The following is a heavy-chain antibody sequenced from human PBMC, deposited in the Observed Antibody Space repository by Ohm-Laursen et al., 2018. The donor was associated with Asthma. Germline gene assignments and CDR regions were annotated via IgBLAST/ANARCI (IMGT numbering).Heavy chain of an antibody. V-gene: IGHV2-5*02. J-gene: IGHJ5*02. CDR1: GFSLSTSGVA. Sequence: PTQTLTLTCSFSGFSLSTSGVAVSWLRQPPQKALEWLAVIYWDDDRQYRPSLRSRLTITKDTSKNQVVLTMTNMDPVDTGTYFCARTKWAGVSSARFDPWGQGTLVTVSS. D-gene: IGHD1-26*01. CDR2: IYWDDDR. CDR3: ARTKWAGVSSARFDP.